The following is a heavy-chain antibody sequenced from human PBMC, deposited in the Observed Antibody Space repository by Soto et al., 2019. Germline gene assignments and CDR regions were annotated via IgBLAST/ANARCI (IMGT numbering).Heavy chain of an antibody. Sequence: GGSLRLSCAASGFTFSSYAMSWVRQAPGKGLEWVSAISGSGGGTYYADSVKGRFTISRDNSKNTLYLQMNSLRAEDTAVYYCAKCGRGSSWYDYYGMDVWGQGTTVTVSS. V-gene: IGHV3-23*01. CDR1: GFTFSSYA. CDR2: ISGSGGGT. CDR3: AKCGRGSSWYDYYGMDV. J-gene: IGHJ6*02. D-gene: IGHD6-13*01.